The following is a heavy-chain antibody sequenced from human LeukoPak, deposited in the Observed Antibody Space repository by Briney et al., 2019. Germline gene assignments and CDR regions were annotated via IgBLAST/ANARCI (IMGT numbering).Heavy chain of an antibody. J-gene: IGHJ4*02. CDR1: GFTFSSYA. CDR2: ISGSGGST. D-gene: IGHD3-22*01. V-gene: IGHV3-23*01. Sequence: GGSLRLSCAASGFTFSSYAMSWVRQAPGKGLERVSAISGSGGSTYYADSVKGRFTISRDNSKNTLYLQMNSLRAEDTAVYYCAKDSPDYYDSSGYASDYWGQGTLVTVSS. CDR3: AKDSPDYYDSSGYASDY.